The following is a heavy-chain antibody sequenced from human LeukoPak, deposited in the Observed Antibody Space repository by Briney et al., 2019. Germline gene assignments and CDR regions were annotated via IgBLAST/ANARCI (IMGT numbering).Heavy chain of an antibody. V-gene: IGHV3-30*18. CDR1: GFTFSSYG. CDR2: ISYDGSNK. Sequence: GGSLRLSCAASGFTFSSYGMHWVRQAPGKGLEWVAVISYDGSNKYYADSVKGRFTISRDNSKNTLYLQMNSLRAEDTAVYYCAKDWGPRITIFGVVITDAFDIWGQGTMVTVSS. CDR3: AKDWGPRITIFGVVITDAFDI. J-gene: IGHJ3*02. D-gene: IGHD3-3*01.